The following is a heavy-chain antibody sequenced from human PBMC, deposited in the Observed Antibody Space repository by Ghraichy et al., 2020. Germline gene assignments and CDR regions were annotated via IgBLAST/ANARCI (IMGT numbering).Heavy chain of an antibody. Sequence: SETLSLTCTVSGGSISSSSYYWGWIRQPPGKGLEWIGSIYYSGSTYYNPSLKSRVTISVDTSKNQFSLKLSSVTAADTAVYYCAREPVGYAIYYFDYWGQGTLVTVSS. CDR1: GGSISSSSYY. D-gene: IGHD3-16*01. CDR2: IYYSGST. V-gene: IGHV4-39*02. CDR3: AREPVGYAIYYFDY. J-gene: IGHJ4*02.